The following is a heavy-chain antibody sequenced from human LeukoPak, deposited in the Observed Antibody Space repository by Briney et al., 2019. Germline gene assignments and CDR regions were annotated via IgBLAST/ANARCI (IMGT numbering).Heavy chain of an antibody. D-gene: IGHD1-1*01. CDR1: GGSISSSSYY. V-gene: IGHV4-39*01. CDR3: ARIERRYYYYYMDV. CDR2: IYYSGST. J-gene: IGHJ6*03. Sequence: SETLSLTCTVSGGSISSSSYYWGWIRQPPGKGLEWIGSIYYSGSTYYNPSLKSRVTISVDTSKNQFSLKLSSVTAADTAVYYCARIERRYYYYYMDVWGKGTTVTVSS.